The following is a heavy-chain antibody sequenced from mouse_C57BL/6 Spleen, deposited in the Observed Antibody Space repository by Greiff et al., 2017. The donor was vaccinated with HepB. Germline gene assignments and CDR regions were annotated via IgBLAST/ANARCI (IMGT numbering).Heavy chain of an antibody. V-gene: IGHV1-52*01. CDR2: IDPSDSET. Sequence: QVQLQQPGAELVRPGSSVKLSCKASGYTFTSYWMHWVKQRPIQGLEWIGNIDPSDSETHYNQKFKDKATLTVDKSSSTAYMQLSSLTSEDSAVYYCASEGESDYFYAMDYWGQGTSVTVSS. D-gene: IGHD1-1*01. J-gene: IGHJ4*01. CDR1: GYTFTSYW. CDR3: ASEGESDYFYAMDY.